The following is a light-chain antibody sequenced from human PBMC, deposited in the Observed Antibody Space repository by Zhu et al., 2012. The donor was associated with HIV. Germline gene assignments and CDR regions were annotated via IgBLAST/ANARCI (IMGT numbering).Light chain of an antibody. V-gene: IGKV1-9*01. CDR1: ESVSRY. CDR3: QQLNTYPLFT. Sequence: DVQLTQSPAFLSASVGDRVTITCRASESVSRYLAWYQQKPGKAPKLLIYDTSILQSGVPSTFSSLQPEDFATYYCQQLNTYPLFTFGPGTKVDIK. J-gene: IGKJ3*01. CDR2: DTS.